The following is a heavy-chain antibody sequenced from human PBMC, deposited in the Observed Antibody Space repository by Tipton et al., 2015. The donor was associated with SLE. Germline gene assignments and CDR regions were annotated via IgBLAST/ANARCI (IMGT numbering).Heavy chain of an antibody. CDR3: AKEGPEILGWLH. D-gene: IGHD3-16*01. CDR2: ISGYDGNT. J-gene: IGHJ4*02. V-gene: IGHV1-18*01. Sequence: GAEVKKPGASVKVSCKASGYSFISYGINWVRQAPGQGLEWMGWISGYDGNTNYAQKFQGRVTMTTDTSTSTAYMELRSLKSDDTAMYYCAKEGPEILGWLHWGQGSLVTVSS. CDR1: GYSFISYG.